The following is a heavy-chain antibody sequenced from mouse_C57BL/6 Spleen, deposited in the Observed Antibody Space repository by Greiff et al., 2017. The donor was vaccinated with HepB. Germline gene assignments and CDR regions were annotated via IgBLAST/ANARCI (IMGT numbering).Heavy chain of an antibody. V-gene: IGHV1-82*01. D-gene: IGHD5-1*01. CDR3: ARYLPFYAMDY. Sequence: VQLQQSGPELVKPGASVKISCKASGYAFSSSWMNWVKQRPGKGLEWIGRIYPGDGDTNYNGKFKGKATLTADKSSSTAYMQLSSLTSEDSAVYFCARYLPFYAMDYWGQGTSVTVSS. CDR2: IYPGDGDT. J-gene: IGHJ4*01. CDR1: GYAFSSSW.